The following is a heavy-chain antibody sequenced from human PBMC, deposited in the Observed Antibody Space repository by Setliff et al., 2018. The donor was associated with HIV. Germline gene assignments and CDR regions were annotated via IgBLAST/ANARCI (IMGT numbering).Heavy chain of an antibody. CDR3: ARAGVYYDSSGYCIDY. CDR2: IKQDGSEK. D-gene: IGHD3-22*01. J-gene: IGHJ4*02. V-gene: IGHV3-7*05. CDR1: GFTFSSYG. Sequence: PGGSLRLSCAASGFTFSSYGMHWVRQAPGKGLEWVANIKQDGSEKYYVDSVKGRFTISRDNAKNSLYLQMNSLRAEDTAVYHCARAGVYYDSSGYCIDYWGQGTLVTVSS.